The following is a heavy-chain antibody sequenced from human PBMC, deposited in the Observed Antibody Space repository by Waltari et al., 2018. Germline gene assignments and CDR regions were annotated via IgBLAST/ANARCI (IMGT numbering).Heavy chain of an antibody. CDR1: GGTFSSYA. D-gene: IGHD3-22*01. V-gene: IGHV1-69*01. Sequence: QVQLVQSGAEVKKPGSSVKVSCKASGGTFSSYAISWVRQAPGHGLEWMGGSSPIRGMATCAQKFRGRVTSPADEPTSTAYRELSSLRSAATAVYYCARGVGGYYYDSSGPLYYFDYWGQGTLVTVSS. J-gene: IGHJ4*02. CDR3: ARGVGGYYYDSSGPLYYFDY. CDR2: SSPIRGMA.